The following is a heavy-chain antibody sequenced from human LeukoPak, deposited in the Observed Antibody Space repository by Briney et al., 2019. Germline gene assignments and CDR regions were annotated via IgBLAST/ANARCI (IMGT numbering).Heavy chain of an antibody. CDR1: GFTFSSYW. D-gene: IGHD1-26*01. CDR3: ARRFRIVGATPWFDP. V-gene: IGHV3-74*01. J-gene: IGHJ5*02. Sequence: GGSLRLSCAASGFTFSSYWIHWVRQAPGKGLVWVSRINSDGSSTSYADSVKGRFTISRDNAKNTLYLQMNSLRAEDTAVYYCARRFRIVGATPWFDPWGQGTLVTVSS. CDR2: INSDGSST.